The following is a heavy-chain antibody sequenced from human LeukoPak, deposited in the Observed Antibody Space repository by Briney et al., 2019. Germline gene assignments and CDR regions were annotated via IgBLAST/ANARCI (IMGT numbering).Heavy chain of an antibody. Sequence: PSETLSLTCTVSGGSISSSSYYWGWIRQPPGKGLEWIGSIYYSGSTYYNPSLKSRVTISVDTSKNQFSLKLSSVTAADTAVYYCARQYYDSSGYYYVGAFDIWGQGTVVTVSS. V-gene: IGHV4-39*01. J-gene: IGHJ3*02. CDR1: GGSISSSSYY. CDR3: ARQYYDSSGYYYVGAFDI. CDR2: IYYSGST. D-gene: IGHD3-22*01.